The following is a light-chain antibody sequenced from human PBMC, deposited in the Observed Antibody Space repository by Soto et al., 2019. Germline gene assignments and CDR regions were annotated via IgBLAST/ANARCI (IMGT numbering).Light chain of an antibody. CDR3: AAWDDSLSGVV. V-gene: IGLV1-47*01. CDR2: RNN. Sequence: QSVLTQPPSASGTPGQSVTISCSGSSSNIGINYVYWYQQLPGTAPKLLIYRNNQRPSGVPDRFSGSKSGTSASLAISGLRSEDEADYYCAAWDDSLSGVVFGGGTKVTGL. CDR1: SSNIGINY. J-gene: IGLJ2*01.